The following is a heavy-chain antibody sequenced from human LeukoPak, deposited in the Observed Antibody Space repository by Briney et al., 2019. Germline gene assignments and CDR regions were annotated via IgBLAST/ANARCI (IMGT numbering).Heavy chain of an antibody. CDR2: IYYSGST. J-gene: IGHJ6*03. V-gene: IGHV4-39*01. CDR1: GGSISSSSYC. CDR3: ARMATGFYYYYYMDV. D-gene: IGHD5-24*01. Sequence: KPSETLSLTCTVSGGSISSSSYCWGWIRQPPGKGLEWIGSIYYSGSTYYNPSLKSRVTISVDTSKNQFSLKLSSVTAADTAVYYCARMATGFYYYYYMDVWGKGTTVTVSS.